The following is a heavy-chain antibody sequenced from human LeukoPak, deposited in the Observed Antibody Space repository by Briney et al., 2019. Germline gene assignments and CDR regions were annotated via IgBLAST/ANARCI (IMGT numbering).Heavy chain of an antibody. CDR3: ARDPHPYCSGGQLLLRGDLCAFDI. J-gene: IGHJ3*02. V-gene: IGHV1-3*01. CDR1: GYTFTSYA. D-gene: IGHD2-15*01. Sequence: ASVKVSCKASGYTFTSYAMHWVRQAPGQRLEWMGWINAGNGNTKYSQKFQGRVTITRDTSASTAYMELSSLRSEDTAVYYCARDPHPYCSGGQLLLRGDLCAFDIWGQGTMVTVSS. CDR2: INAGNGNT.